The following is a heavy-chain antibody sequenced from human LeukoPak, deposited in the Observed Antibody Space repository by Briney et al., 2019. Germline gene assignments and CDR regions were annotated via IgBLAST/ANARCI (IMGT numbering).Heavy chain of an antibody. V-gene: IGHV4-61*02. CDR3: ARATYYYDSSGNALDAFDI. D-gene: IGHD3-22*01. J-gene: IGHJ3*02. CDR1: GGSISSGSYY. CDR2: IYTSGST. Sequence: PSQTLSLTCTVSGGSISSGSYYWSWIRQPAGKGLEWIGRIYTSGSTNHNPSLKSRVTISVDTSKNQFSLKLSSVTAADTAVYYCARATYYYDSSGNALDAFDIWGQGTMVTVSS.